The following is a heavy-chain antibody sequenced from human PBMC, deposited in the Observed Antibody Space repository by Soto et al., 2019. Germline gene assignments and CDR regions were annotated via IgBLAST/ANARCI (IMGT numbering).Heavy chain of an antibody. V-gene: IGHV1-18*01. CDR1: GYTFSRSG. Sequence: QVQLVQSGAEVKKPGASVKVSCKASGYTFSRSGISWVRQAPGQGLEWMGWINGYNGNTNYTQKMQGKITMTTDTTTSTAYKELRSLRSDDTAVYYCARMGDVPYYYYGMEVWGQGTTVIVSS. CDR3: ARMGDVPYYYYGMEV. J-gene: IGHJ6*02. CDR2: INGYNGNT. D-gene: IGHD3-16*01.